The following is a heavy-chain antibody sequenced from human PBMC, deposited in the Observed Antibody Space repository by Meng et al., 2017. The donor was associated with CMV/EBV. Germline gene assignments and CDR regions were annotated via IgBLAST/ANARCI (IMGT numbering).Heavy chain of an antibody. CDR3: ARGLPAADPDAFDI. CDR1: GYTFTSYD. Sequence: ASVKVSCKASGYTFTSYDINWVRQATGQGLEWMGWMNPNSGNTGYAQKFQGRVTMTRNTSISTAYMELSSLRSEDTAVYYCARGLPAADPDAFDIWGQGTMVTVSS. V-gene: IGHV1-8*01. J-gene: IGHJ3*02. D-gene: IGHD2-2*01. CDR2: MNPNSGNT.